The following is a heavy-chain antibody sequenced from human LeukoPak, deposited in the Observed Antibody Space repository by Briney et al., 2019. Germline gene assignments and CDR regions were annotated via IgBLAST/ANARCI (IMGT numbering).Heavy chain of an antibody. Sequence: ASVKVSCKASGYTFTDYYMHWVRQAPGQGLEWMGWINPNSGGTNYAQKFQGRVTMTRDTSISTAYMELSRLRSDDTAVYYCARDGYLLWFGKGYWFDPWGQGTLVTVSS. CDR1: GYTFTDYY. J-gene: IGHJ5*02. CDR3: ARDGYLLWFGKGYWFDP. CDR2: INPNSGGT. D-gene: IGHD3-10*01. V-gene: IGHV1-2*02.